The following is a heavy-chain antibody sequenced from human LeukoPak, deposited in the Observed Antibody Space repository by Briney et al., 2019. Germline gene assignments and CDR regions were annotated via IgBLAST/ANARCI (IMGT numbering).Heavy chain of an antibody. Sequence: GGSLRLSCTASGFTFSSTGMHWVRQAPGKGLEWVSYIRYDGNNKYHGDSVKGRLTVSRDNSKNTLYLQMNSLRVEDTAVYYCARTYNPDYWGQGTLVTVSS. J-gene: IGHJ4*02. CDR2: IRYDGNNK. CDR3: ARTYNPDY. V-gene: IGHV3-30*02. CDR1: GFTFSSTG. D-gene: IGHD1-14*01.